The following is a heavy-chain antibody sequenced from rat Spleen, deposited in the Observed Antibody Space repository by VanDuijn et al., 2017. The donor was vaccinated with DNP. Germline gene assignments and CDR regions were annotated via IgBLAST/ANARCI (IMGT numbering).Heavy chain of an antibody. J-gene: IGHJ2*01. CDR2: ISGVGGNT. CDR1: GFTFSNYY. Sequence: EVQVLESGGGLVQPGRSMKLSCAASGFTFSNYYMAWVRQAPTKGLEWVAAISGVGGNTYYRDSVKGRFTISRDNAKSTLYLQMDSLRSEETATYYCAKAGGYSPWYFDYWGQGVMVTVSS. V-gene: IGHV5S11*01. D-gene: IGHD1-11*01. CDR3: AKAGGYSPWYFDY.